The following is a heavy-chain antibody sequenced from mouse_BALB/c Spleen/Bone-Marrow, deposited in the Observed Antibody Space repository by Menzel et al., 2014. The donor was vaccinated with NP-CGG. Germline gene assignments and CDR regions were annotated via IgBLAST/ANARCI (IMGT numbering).Heavy chain of an antibody. D-gene: IGHD2-4*01. V-gene: IGHV14-3*02. CDR1: GFTIKDTY. CDR3: AWWALRDDAFDC. J-gene: IGHJ2*02. CDR2: IDPANGHI. Sequence: EVKLVESGAELVKPGASVKLSCTASGFTIKDTYIHWVKQRPEQSLEWIGRIDPANGHIKYDQKFQGKAPITADKSSNTAYLQLISLTSEDTAVYYCAWWALRDDAFDCWGQGTSLTVSS.